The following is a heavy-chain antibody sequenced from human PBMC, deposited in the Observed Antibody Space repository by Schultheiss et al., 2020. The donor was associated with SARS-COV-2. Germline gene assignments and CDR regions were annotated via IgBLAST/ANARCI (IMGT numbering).Heavy chain of an antibody. Sequence: SETLSLTCTVSGGSISSYYWSWIRQPAGKGLEWIGRIYTSGSTNYNPSLKSRVTMSVDTSKNQFSLKLSSVTAADTAVYYCARPGARGIVAGAFDIWGQGTMVTVSS. J-gene: IGHJ3*02. CDR1: GGSISSYY. CDR2: IYTSGST. CDR3: ARPGARGIVAGAFDI. V-gene: IGHV4-4*07. D-gene: IGHD6-25*01.